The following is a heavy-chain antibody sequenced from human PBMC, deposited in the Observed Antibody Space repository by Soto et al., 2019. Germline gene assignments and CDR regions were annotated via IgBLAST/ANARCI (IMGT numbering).Heavy chain of an antibody. V-gene: IGHV3-30-3*01. J-gene: IGHJ6*02. CDR3: ARLPGALVAVLYIYPLDGREAMSDVDV. CDR1: GFTFNYYP. CDR2: ISFDGSNK. D-gene: IGHD6-19*01. Sequence: QMQLVESGGGVVQPGESLRLSCAASGFTFNYYPMHWVHQTPGKGLEWVAVISFDGSNKYYADSVKGRFTISRDNSKNMLYLQMNSLRAEDAAVYYCARLPGALVAVLYIYPLDGREAMSDVDVWGQGTTVSVSS.